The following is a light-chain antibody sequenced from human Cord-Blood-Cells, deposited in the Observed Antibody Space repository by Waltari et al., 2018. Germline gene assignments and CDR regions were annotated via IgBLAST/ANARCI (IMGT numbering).Light chain of an antibody. CDR3: SSYTSSSTYV. J-gene: IGLJ1*01. CDR2: EVS. Sequence: QSALTQPPSVSGSPGQSVTISSPGTSSHVGSYNRVSWYQQPPGTAPKLMIYEVSNRPSGVPDRFSGSKSGNTASLTISGLQAEDEADYYCSSYTSSSTYVFGTGTKVTVL. CDR1: SSHVGSYNR. V-gene: IGLV2-18*02.